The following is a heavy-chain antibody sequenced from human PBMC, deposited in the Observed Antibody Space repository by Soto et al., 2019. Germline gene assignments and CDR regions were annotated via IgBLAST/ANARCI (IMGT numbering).Heavy chain of an antibody. CDR1: GFTVSTHY. V-gene: IGHV3-66*01. Sequence: EVQLVESGGGLVQPGGSLRLSCAASGFTVSTHYMSWFRQAPTKGLEWLSVIYRDGSAYYADSVKGRFTVSRASSENILYLQINNLRAEDTAVYFCARDPLQPFGSWGQGTLVSVSS. CDR2: IYRDGSA. CDR3: ARDPLQPFGS. J-gene: IGHJ4*02.